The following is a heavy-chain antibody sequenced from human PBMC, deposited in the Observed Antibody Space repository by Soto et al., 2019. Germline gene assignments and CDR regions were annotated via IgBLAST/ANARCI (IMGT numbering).Heavy chain of an antibody. D-gene: IGHD2-15*01. CDR3: AKSGGSLKGHYYYYGMDV. Sequence: PGGSLRLSCAASGFTFSSYGMHWVRQAPGKGLEWVAVISYDGSNKYYADSVKGRFTISRDNSKNTLYLQMNSLRAEDTAVYYCAKSGGSLKGHYYYYGMDVWGQGTTVTVSS. CDR1: GFTFSSYG. J-gene: IGHJ6*02. CDR2: ISYDGSNK. V-gene: IGHV3-30*18.